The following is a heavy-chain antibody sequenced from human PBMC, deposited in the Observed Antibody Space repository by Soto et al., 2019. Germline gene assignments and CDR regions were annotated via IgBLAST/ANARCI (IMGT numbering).Heavy chain of an antibody. CDR3: ARGYGSSNYYGMDV. J-gene: IGHJ6*02. V-gene: IGHV4-59*01. CDR2: IYYSGST. Sequence: SETLSLTCTVSGGSISSYYWSWIRQPPGKGLEWIGYIYYSGSTNYNPSLKSRVTISVDTPKNQFSLKLSSVTAADTAVYYCARGYGSSNYYGMDVWGQGTTVTVSS. D-gene: IGHD2-2*01. CDR1: GGSISSYY.